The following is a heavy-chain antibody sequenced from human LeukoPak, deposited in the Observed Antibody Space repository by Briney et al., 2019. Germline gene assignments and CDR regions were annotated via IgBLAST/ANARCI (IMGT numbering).Heavy chain of an antibody. V-gene: IGHV4-59*08. D-gene: IGHD3-10*01. J-gene: IGHJ5*02. CDR3: ARRSTSGRPFDP. Sequence: SETLSLTCTVSGGSISSYYWSWIRQPPGKGLEWIGHIYYSGNTNYNPSLKSRVTISVDTSKNQFSLKLNSVTAADTAVYYCARRSTSGRPFDPWGQGTLVTVSS. CDR1: GGSISSYY. CDR2: IYYSGNT.